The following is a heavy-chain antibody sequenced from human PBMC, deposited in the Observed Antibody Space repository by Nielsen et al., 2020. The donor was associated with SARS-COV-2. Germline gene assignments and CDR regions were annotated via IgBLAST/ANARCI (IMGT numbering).Heavy chain of an antibody. Sequence: GGSLRLSCAASGFTFSSYEMNWVRQAPGKGLEWVSYISSSGSTIYYADSVKGRFTISRDNAKNSLYLQMNSLRAEDTAVYYCVGGDIVHPASFDYWGREPWSPSPQ. CDR1: GFTFSSYE. CDR2: ISSSGSTI. V-gene: IGHV3-48*03. J-gene: IGHJ4*02. CDR3: VGGDIVHPASFDY. D-gene: IGHD2-15*01.